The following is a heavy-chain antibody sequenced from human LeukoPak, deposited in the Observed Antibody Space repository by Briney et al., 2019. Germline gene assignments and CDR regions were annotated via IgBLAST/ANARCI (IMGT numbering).Heavy chain of an antibody. CDR3: ARSDYGSGNYYWSLDY. D-gene: IGHD3-10*01. Sequence: SETLSLTCAVYGGSISGYYWSWIRQPPGKGLEWIAEIHHSGSANYNPSLKSRVTISIDTSKNQFSLKLSSVAAADTAVYYCARSDYGSGNYYWSLDYWGQGTLVTVSS. J-gene: IGHJ4*02. CDR2: IHHSGSA. CDR1: GGSISGYY. V-gene: IGHV4-34*01.